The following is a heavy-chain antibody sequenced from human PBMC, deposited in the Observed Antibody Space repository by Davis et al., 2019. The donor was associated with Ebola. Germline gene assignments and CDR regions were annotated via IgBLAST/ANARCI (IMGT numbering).Heavy chain of an antibody. V-gene: IGHV4-39*01. CDR1: GGSVSSNIYY. CDR2: MQSSGSS. Sequence: PSETLSLTCSVSGGSVSSNIYYWGWIRQPPGKGLEWIGSMQSSGSSYYNPSLESRLSISVDTSKNLFSLNLSSVTAADTALYYCARGGTTWYGAFHHWGQGSLVSVSS. J-gene: IGHJ4*02. CDR3: ARGGTTWYGAFHH. D-gene: IGHD6-13*01.